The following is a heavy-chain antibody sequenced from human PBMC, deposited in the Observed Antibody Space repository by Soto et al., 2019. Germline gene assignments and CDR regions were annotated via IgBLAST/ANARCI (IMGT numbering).Heavy chain of an antibody. CDR1: GFTFRSYE. V-gene: IGHV3-48*03. CDR3: ARPRAFDGYDGGYFFDL. Sequence: EVNLVESGGGLVQPGGSLRISCAASGFTFRSYEMNWVRQAPGKGLEWVSYISSRATGIFYADSVKGRFTISRDDANNSLNLQMNNLRAEDTAVYYCARPRAFDGYDGGYFFDLWGQGTLVTVSS. J-gene: IGHJ4*02. CDR2: ISSRATGI. D-gene: IGHD5-12*01.